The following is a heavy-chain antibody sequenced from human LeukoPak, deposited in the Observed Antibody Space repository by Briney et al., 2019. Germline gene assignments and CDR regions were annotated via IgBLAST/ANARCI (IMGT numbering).Heavy chain of an antibody. CDR1: GFTFSNFL. J-gene: IGHJ4*02. V-gene: IGHV3-23*01. CDR3: AKKGATTGDFDY. D-gene: IGHD1-26*01. CDR2: ISGSGGDT. Sequence: GGSLRLSCAASGFTFSNFLMTWVRQAPGKGPEWVSAISGSGGDTYYADSVKGRFTISRDNSKNTLYLQMNSLRAEDTAVYYCAKKGATTGDFDYWGQGTLVTVSS.